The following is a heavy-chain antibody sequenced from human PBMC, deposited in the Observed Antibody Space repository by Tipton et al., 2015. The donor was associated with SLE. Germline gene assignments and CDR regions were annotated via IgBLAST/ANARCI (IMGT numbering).Heavy chain of an antibody. Sequence: TLSLTCTVSGGSISSGDYYWSWIRQPPGKGLEWIGEINHSGSTNYNPSLKSRVTISVDTSKNQFSLKLSSVTAADTAVYYCARDHPIMTTVTSWGQGTLVTVPS. D-gene: IGHD4-17*01. CDR3: ARDHPIMTTVTS. J-gene: IGHJ4*02. V-gene: IGHV4-30-4*01. CDR2: INHSGST. CDR1: GGSISSGDYY.